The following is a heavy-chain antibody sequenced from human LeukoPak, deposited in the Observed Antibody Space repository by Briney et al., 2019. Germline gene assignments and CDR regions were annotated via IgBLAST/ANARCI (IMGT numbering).Heavy chain of an antibody. J-gene: IGHJ4*02. CDR2: IKQDGSEK. D-gene: IGHD2-8*01. Sequence: GGSLRLSCAASGFTFSSYWMSRVRQAPGKGLERVANIKQDGSEKYYVDSVKGRFTISRDNAKNSLYLQMNSLRAEDTAVYYCARDLMGYYFDYWGQGTLVTVSS. V-gene: IGHV3-7*01. CDR1: GFTFSSYW. CDR3: ARDLMGYYFDY.